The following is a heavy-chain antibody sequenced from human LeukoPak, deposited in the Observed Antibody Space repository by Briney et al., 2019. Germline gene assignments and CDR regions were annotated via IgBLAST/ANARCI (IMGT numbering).Heavy chain of an antibody. CDR3: ARGIYDSSGYCDY. V-gene: IGHV3-30-3*01. CDR2: ISYDGSNK. Sequence: PGGSLRLSCAASGFTFSSYAMHWVRQAPGKGLEWVAVISYDGSNKYYADSVKGRFTISRDNSKNTLYLQMNSLRAEDTAVYYCARGIYDSSGYCDYWGQGTLVTVSS. D-gene: IGHD3-22*01. J-gene: IGHJ4*02. CDR1: GFTFSSYA.